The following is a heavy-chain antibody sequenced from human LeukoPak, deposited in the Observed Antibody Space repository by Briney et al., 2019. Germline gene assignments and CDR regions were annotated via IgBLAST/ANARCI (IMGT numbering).Heavy chain of an antibody. J-gene: IGHJ4*02. CDR1: GGSVSSSIFY. D-gene: IGHD3-22*01. CDR3: AGHTSDFAHY. Sequence: SETLSLTCTVSGGSVSSSIFYWHWIRQPAGKTLEWIGRIYTSGGTNYNPSLKTRVTISRDTANNHLCLRLTSATAADTAVSYCAGHTSDFAHYWGQGALVTVSS. V-gene: IGHV4-61*02. CDR2: IYTSGGT.